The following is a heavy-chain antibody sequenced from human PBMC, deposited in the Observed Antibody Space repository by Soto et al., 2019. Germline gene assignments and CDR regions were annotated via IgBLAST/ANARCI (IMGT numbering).Heavy chain of an antibody. CDR2: IDWDDDK. V-gene: IGHV2-70*01. Sequence: SGPTLVNPTQTLTLTCTFSGFSLSTSGMCVSWIRQPPGKALEWLALIDWDDDKYYSTSLKTRLTISKDTSKNQVVLTMTNMDPVDTATYYCARIRSYYDILTGTYYYYGMDVWGQRTTVTVS. CDR3: ARIRSYYDILTGTYYYYGMDV. CDR1: GFSLSTSGMC. J-gene: IGHJ6*02. D-gene: IGHD3-9*01.